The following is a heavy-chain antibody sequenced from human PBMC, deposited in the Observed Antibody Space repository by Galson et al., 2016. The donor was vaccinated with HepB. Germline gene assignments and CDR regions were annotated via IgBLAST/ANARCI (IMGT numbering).Heavy chain of an antibody. CDR2: INPSGGST. V-gene: IGHV1-46*01. CDR1: GYIFIEHY. D-gene: IGHD3-10*01. J-gene: IGHJ5*02. Sequence: SVKVSCKASGYIFIEHYIYWVRQAPGQGLEWMGMINPSGGSTSYAQNFQGRVTMTSDRATSTVYIELTSLKSEDTAVYYCAREGSAWGQGTLVTVSS. CDR3: AREGSA.